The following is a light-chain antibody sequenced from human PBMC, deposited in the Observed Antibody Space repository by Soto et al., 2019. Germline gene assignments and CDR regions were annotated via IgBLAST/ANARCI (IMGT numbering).Light chain of an antibody. CDR2: DVS. Sequence: QSALTQPRSVSGSXGXSXTISCTGTSSDVGGYNYVSWYQQHPGKAPKVMIYDVSKRPSGVPDRFSGSKSGNTASLTISGLQAEDEADYYCCAHAGSYTDVFGTGTKLTVL. CDR1: SSDVGGYNY. J-gene: IGLJ1*01. CDR3: CAHAGSYTDV. V-gene: IGLV2-11*01.